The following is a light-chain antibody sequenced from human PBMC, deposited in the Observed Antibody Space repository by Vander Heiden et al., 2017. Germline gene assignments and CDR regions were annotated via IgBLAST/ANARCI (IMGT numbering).Light chain of an antibody. V-gene: IGLV1-44*01. Sequence: QSVLTQPPSASGTPGQGFPICYSGSSVTFGGNTVNWYQSLPGPAPKLLIYSNNQRPSGVPDRFSASKSGTSAALAISGLQSEDEADYYCATWDDSLNAYVFGSGTKVTVL. CDR3: ATWDDSLNAYV. J-gene: IGLJ1*01. CDR1: SVTFGGNT. CDR2: SNN.